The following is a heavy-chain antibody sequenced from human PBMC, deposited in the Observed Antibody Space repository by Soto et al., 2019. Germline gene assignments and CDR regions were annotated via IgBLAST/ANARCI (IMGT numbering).Heavy chain of an antibody. D-gene: IGHD3-10*01. J-gene: IGHJ4*02. Sequence: EVQLLESGGGLVQPGGSLRLSCAGSGFTFSRYTMNWVRQAPGQGLEWVSAIVGSGAGSYSADSVKGRFTISRDNSKNTLYLQMNSLRSEDTAIYYCATMRAGSSYGFDDWGQGTLLTV. V-gene: IGHV3-23*01. CDR3: ATMRAGSSYGFDD. CDR2: IVGSGAGS. CDR1: GFTFSRYT.